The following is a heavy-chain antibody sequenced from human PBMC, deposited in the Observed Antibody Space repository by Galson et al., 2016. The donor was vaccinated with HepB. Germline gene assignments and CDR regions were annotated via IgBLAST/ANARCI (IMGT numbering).Heavy chain of an antibody. CDR1: GFAFSTYA. D-gene: IGHD1-26*01. CDR2: ISSGSTTT. Sequence: SLRLSCAASGFAFSTYAMTWVRQAPGKGLEWVSDISSGSTTTSSADSVKGRFTISRDNSKNTLFRQINSLRAEDTAVDYCARGEGRYTDYWGQGTLVTVSS. J-gene: IGHJ4*02. V-gene: IGHV3-23*01. CDR3: ARGEGRYTDY.